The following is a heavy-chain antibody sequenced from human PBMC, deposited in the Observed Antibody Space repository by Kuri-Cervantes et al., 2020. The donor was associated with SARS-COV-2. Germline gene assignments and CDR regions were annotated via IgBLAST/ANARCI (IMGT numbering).Heavy chain of an antibody. J-gene: IGHJ2*01. CDR1: GGSFSGYY. V-gene: IGHV4-34*01. Sequence: SETLSLTCAVCGGSFSGYYWSWIRQPPGKGLEWIGEINHSGGTNYNPSLKSRVTISADTSKNQFSLKLSSVTAADTAVYYCAREPYSSGWMELWGRGNLVTGSS. D-gene: IGHD6-19*01. CDR3: AREPYSSGWMEL. CDR2: INHSGGT.